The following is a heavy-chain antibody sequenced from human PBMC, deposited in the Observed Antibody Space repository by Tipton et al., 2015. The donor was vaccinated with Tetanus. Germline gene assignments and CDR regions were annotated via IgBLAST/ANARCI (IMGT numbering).Heavy chain of an antibody. D-gene: IGHD4-17*01. CDR2: INHRGST. CDR1: GGSFSGYY. Sequence: TLSLTCAVYGGSFSGYYWSWIRQPPGKGLEWIGEINHRGSTNYNPSLKSRVTISVDTSKNQFSLKLSSVTAADTAVYYCAREGDDYGDYKEVYWGQGTLVTVSS. CDR3: AREGDDYGDYKEVY. J-gene: IGHJ4*02. V-gene: IGHV4-34*01.